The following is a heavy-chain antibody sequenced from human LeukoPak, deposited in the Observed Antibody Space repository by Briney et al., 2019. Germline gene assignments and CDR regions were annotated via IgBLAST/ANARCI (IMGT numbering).Heavy chain of an antibody. J-gene: IGHJ6*03. CDR1: GGSISSSSYY. D-gene: IGHD2/OR15-2a*01. V-gene: IGHV4-39*07. CDR2: IYYSGST. CDR3: TRDSNGNYYMDV. Sequence: PAETLSLTCTVSGGSISSSSYYWGWIRQPPGKGLEWIGSIYYSGSTYYNPSLKSRVTISVDTSKNQFSLKLSSVTAADTAVYYCTRDSNGNYYMDVWGKGTTVTVSS.